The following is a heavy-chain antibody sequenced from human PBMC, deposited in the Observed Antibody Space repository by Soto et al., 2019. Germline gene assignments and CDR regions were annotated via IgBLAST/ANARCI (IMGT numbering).Heavy chain of an antibody. CDR1: GYTFTSYY. CDR3: ARDVVYYYDSRGYYSSGMDV. CDR2: INPSGGST. Sequence: ASVKVSCKASGYTFTSYYMHWVRQAPGQGLEWMGIINPSGGSTSYAQKFQGRVTMTRDTSTSTVYMELSSLRSEDTAVYYCARDVVYYYDSRGYYSSGMDVWGQGTTVTVSS. J-gene: IGHJ6*02. V-gene: IGHV1-46*01. D-gene: IGHD3-22*01.